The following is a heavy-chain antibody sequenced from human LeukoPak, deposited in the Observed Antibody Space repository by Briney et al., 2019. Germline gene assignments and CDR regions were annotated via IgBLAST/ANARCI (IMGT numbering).Heavy chain of an antibody. CDR3: ARDRGEDNWNDGAIDY. V-gene: IGHV4-59*01. CDR1: GGSISSYY. J-gene: IGHJ4*02. CDR2: IYYSGST. D-gene: IGHD1-20*01. Sequence: SETLSLTCTVSGGSISSYYWSWIRQPPGKGLEWIGYIYYSGSTNYNPSLKSRVTISVDTSKNQFSLKLSSVTAADTAVYYCARDRGEDNWNDGAIDYWGREPWSPSPQ.